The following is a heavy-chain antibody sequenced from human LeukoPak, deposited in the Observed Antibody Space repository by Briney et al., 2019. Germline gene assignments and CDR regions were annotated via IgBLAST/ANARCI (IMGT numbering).Heavy chain of an antibody. CDR1: GFTFSSYA. Sequence: GGSLRLSCAASGFTFSSYAMSWVRQAPGKGLEWDSAISNSGGSTYYADSVKGRFTISRDNSKNTLYLQMNNLRAEDTAVYYCAKEPYLYSSGWSFDSWGQGTLVTVSS. D-gene: IGHD6-19*01. CDR2: ISNSGGST. CDR3: AKEPYLYSSGWSFDS. V-gene: IGHV3-23*01. J-gene: IGHJ4*02.